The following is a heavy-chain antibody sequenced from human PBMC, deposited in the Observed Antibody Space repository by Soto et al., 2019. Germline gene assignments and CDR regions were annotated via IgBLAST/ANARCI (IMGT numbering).Heavy chain of an antibody. J-gene: IGHJ5*02. CDR1: GLSITDSEMG. Sequence: QVTLKESGPVLVKPTETLTLRCTVSGLSITDSEMGVSWIRQPPGQPLEWLAHIDSSGEKSYRTFLKRRLAISKDTSKSKIVLTMTNMDPADTATYYCARRHLAVAVSPWFDPWGQGIPVTVSS. D-gene: IGHD6-19*01. CDR3: ARRHLAVAVSPWFDP. V-gene: IGHV2-26*01. CDR2: IDSSGEK.